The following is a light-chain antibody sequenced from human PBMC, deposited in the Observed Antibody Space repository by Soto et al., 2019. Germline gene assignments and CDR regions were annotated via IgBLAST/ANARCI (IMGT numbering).Light chain of an antibody. J-gene: IGKJ1*01. Sequence: DIQMPQSPSSLSASIGDRVTIPCRASQAIRNDLAWFQQTPGKAPKRLIYAASSLQSGVPSRFSGSGSGTDFTLTISSLQPEDFATYYCLQPRSYPWTFAQGTKVDIK. CDR2: AAS. CDR3: LQPRSYPWT. V-gene: IGKV1-17*01. CDR1: QAIRND.